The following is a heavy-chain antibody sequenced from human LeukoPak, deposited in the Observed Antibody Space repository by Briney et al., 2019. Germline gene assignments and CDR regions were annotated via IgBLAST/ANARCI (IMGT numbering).Heavy chain of an antibody. Sequence: GGSLRLSCAASGFTFSNYVMNWVRQAPGKGLEWVSGISGSGDSTYYADSVKGRFTISRDNSKNTLFLQMNSLRAEDTAAYYCAKVRAPSGWFNSDYWGQGTLVTVSS. V-gene: IGHV3-23*01. CDR2: ISGSGDST. CDR1: GFTFSNYV. CDR3: AKVRAPSGWFNSDY. D-gene: IGHD6-19*01. J-gene: IGHJ4*02.